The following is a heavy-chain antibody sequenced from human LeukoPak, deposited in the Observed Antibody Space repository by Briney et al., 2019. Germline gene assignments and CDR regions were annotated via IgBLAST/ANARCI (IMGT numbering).Heavy chain of an antibody. V-gene: IGHV3-23*01. CDR2: IVPSGGST. D-gene: IGHD3-10*01. Sequence: PGGSLRLSCAASGFNFNNYVMTWVRQAPGKGLEWLSSIVPSGGSTHHADSVKGRFTISRDSSNNTLYLQMNNLRAEDTALYYCVKGGLSSYIAVSSGQGTLVTVSS. CDR1: GFNFNNYV. CDR3: VKGGLSSYIAVS. J-gene: IGHJ5*02.